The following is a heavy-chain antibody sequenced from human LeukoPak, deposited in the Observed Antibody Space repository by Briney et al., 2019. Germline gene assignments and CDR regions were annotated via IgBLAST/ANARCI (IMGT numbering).Heavy chain of an antibody. Sequence: ASVKVSCRASGYTFTGYYMHWVRQAPGHGLEWMGRVNPNSGGTNYAQKFQGRVTMTRDTSISTAYMELSRLGSDDTAVYYCARATIPRIAAAGPTFDYWGQGTLVTVSS. CDR3: ARATIPRIAAAGPTFDY. D-gene: IGHD6-13*01. J-gene: IGHJ4*02. CDR2: VNPNSGGT. CDR1: GYTFTGYY. V-gene: IGHV1-2*06.